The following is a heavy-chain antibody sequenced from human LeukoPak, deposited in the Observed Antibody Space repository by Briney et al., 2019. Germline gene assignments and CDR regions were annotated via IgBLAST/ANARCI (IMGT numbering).Heavy chain of an antibody. CDR3: TRGRNSAFEY. V-gene: IGHV6-1*01. J-gene: IGHJ4*02. CDR2: TYYASQYSN. CDR1: GDSVSSNGVA. Sequence: SQTLSLTCAISGDSVSSNGVAWNWLAQSPSRDLEWLVRTYYASQYSNESALSVKSPITSNPGTSKNQFSLQRNSVTPEDTAVYYCTRGRNSAFEYWGQGTLVTVSS. D-gene: IGHD1-14*01.